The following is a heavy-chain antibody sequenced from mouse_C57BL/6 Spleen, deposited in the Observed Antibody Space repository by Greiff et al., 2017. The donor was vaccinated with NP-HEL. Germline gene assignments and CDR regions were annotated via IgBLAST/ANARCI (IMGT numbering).Heavy chain of an antibody. D-gene: IGHD2-4*01. Sequence: VQLQQSGPELVKPGASVKISCKASGYTFTDYYMNWVKQSHGKSLEWIGDINPNNGGTSYNQKFKGKATLTVDKSSSTAYMELRSLTSEDSAVYYCARWYYDSIFDYWGQGTTLTVSS. CDR3: ARWYYDSIFDY. V-gene: IGHV1-26*01. CDR1: GYTFTDYY. CDR2: INPNNGGT. J-gene: IGHJ2*01.